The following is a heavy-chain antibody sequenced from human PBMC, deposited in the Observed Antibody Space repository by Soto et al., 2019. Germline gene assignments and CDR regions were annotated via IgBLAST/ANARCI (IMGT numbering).Heavy chain of an antibody. J-gene: IGHJ4*02. CDR1: GFTFSSYA. CDR3: AKVRRFGELRSLY. Sequence: EVHLLESGGGLVQPGGSLRLSCAASGFTFSSYAMSWVRQAPGKGLEWVSAIGVSGDTTYYADSEKGRFTISRDNSKNTLYLQMGSLRAEETAVYYCAKVRRFGELRSLYWGQGTLVTVSS. D-gene: IGHD3-10*01. CDR2: IGVSGDTT. V-gene: IGHV3-23*01.